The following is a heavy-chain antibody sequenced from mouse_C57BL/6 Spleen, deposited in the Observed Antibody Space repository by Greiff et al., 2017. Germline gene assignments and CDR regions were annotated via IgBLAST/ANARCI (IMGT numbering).Heavy chain of an antibody. Sequence: QVQLQQPGAELVRSGSSVKLSCKASGYTFTSYWMHWVKQRPIQGLEWIGNIDPSDSDTHYNQKFKDKVTLTVDKSSNTAYMQLSGLTSESSAVYYCATGYYAMEYWGQGTSITVSS. CDR2: IDPSDSDT. V-gene: IGHV1-52*01. CDR3: ATGYYAMEY. CDR1: GYTFTSYW. J-gene: IGHJ4*01. D-gene: IGHD4-1*01.